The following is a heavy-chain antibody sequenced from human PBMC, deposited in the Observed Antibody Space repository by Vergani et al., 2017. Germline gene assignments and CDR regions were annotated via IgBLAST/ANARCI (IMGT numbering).Heavy chain of an antibody. Sequence: QVQLQESGPRLVRPSQTLSLTCTVSGGSINTGAYYWSWIRQPAGKGLEWIGRVYTSGMTNYNPSLKSRVTILVDRSKSQLSLKLTSVTAGDTAVYFCAREPIFGVVTRNMDVWGKGTTVTVSS. CDR2: VYTSGMT. V-gene: IGHV4-61*02. D-gene: IGHD3-3*01. CDR1: GGSINTGAYY. J-gene: IGHJ6*03. CDR3: AREPIFGVVTRNMDV.